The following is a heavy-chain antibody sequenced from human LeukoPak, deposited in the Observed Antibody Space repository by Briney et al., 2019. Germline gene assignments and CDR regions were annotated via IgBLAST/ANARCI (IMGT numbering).Heavy chain of an antibody. CDR1: GGSFSGYY. Sequence: PSETLSLTCAVYGGSFSGYYWSWIRQPPGKGLEWIGYIYYSGSTNYNPSLKSRVTISVDTSKNQFPLKLSSVTTADTAVYYCARDRGPRFDPWGQGTLVTVSS. CDR3: ARDRGPRFDP. V-gene: IGHV4-59*01. CDR2: IYYSGST. D-gene: IGHD3-10*01. J-gene: IGHJ5*02.